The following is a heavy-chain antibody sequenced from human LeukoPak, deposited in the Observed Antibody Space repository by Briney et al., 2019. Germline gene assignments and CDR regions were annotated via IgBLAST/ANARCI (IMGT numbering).Heavy chain of an antibody. CDR2: IYHSGST. J-gene: IGHJ5*02. CDR1: GGSISSGGYS. D-gene: IGHD3-16*02. V-gene: IGHV4-30-2*01. CDR3: ARGRYYDYVWGSYRSGNRFDP. Sequence: SETLSLTCAVSGGSISSGGYSWSWIRQPPGKGLEWIGYIYHSGSTNYNPSLKSRVTISVDTSKNQFSLKLSSVTAADTAVYYCARGRYYDYVWGSYRSGNRFDPWGQGTLVTVPS.